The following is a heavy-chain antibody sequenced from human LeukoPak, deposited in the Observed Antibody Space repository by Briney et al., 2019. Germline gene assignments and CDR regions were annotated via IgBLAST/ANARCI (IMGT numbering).Heavy chain of an antibody. J-gene: IGHJ4*02. Sequence: SQTLSLTCTVSGGSISSGGYYWSWIREHPRKGLEWIGYIYYSGSTYYNPSLKSRVTISVDTSKNQFSLKLSSVTAADTDVYYCASDYDSSGYDYWGQGTLVTVSS. V-gene: IGHV4-31*03. CDR3: ASDYDSSGYDY. D-gene: IGHD3-22*01. CDR1: GGSISSGGYY. CDR2: IYYSGST.